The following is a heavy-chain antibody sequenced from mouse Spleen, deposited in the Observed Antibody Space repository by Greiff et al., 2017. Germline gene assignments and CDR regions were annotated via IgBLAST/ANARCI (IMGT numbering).Heavy chain of an antibody. J-gene: IGHJ2*01. Sequence: VMLVESEGGLVQPGSSMKLSCTASGFTFSDYYMAWVRQVPEKGLEWVANINYDGSSTYYLDSLKSRFIISRDNAKNILYLQMSSLKSEDTATYYCARESLDYWGQGTTLTVSS. V-gene: IGHV5-16*01. CDR2: INYDGSST. CDR1: GFTFSDYY. CDR3: ARESLDY.